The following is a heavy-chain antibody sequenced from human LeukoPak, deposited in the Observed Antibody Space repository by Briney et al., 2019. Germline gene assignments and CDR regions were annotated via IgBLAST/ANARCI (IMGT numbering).Heavy chain of an antibody. V-gene: IGHV3-30*04. J-gene: IGHJ4*02. CDR3: ARSRGYSYGYFDY. CDR1: GFTFSSYA. Sequence: GGSLRLSCAASGFTFSSYAMHWVRQAPGKGLEWAAVISYDGSNKYYADSVKGRFTISRDNSKNTLYLQMNSLRAEDTAVYYCARSRGYSYGYFDYWGQGTLVTVSS. D-gene: IGHD5-18*01. CDR2: ISYDGSNK.